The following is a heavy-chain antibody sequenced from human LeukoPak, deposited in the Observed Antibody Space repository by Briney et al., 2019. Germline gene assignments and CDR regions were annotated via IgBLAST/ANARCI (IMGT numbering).Heavy chain of an antibody. CDR2: IVVVNGNT. D-gene: IGHD3-16*01. J-gene: IGHJ4*02. CDR1: GFTFTSSA. CDR3: AASFGGPYDY. V-gene: IGHV1-58*02. Sequence: SVKVSCKTSGFTFTSSAMQWVRQARGQRLEWIGWIVVVNGNTNYAQKFQERVTITRDMSTSTAYMELSSLRSEDTAVYYCAASFGGPYDYWGQGTLVTVSS.